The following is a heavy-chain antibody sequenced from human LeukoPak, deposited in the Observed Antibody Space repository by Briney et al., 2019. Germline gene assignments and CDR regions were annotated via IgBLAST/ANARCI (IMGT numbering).Heavy chain of an antibody. CDR1: GGSFSDYY. CDR2: INHSGST. V-gene: IGHV4-34*01. D-gene: IGHD1-26*01. Sequence: SETLSLTCAVYGGSFSDYYWSWIRQPPGKGLEWIGEINHSGSTNYNPSLKSRVTILVDTSKNQFSLKLTSVTAADTALYYCARGRGSYQPPPDYWGQGTLVTVSS. CDR3: ARGRGSYQPPPDY. J-gene: IGHJ4*02.